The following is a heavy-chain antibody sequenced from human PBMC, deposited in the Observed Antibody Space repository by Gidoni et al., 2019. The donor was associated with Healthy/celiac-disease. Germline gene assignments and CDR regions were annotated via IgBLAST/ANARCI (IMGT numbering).Heavy chain of an antibody. Sequence: QVQLVHSGAEVYKPGSSVKVSCKSSGGTFSSYAISWVRQAPGQGLAWLGGIIPSFGTANYAQKFQGRVTITADESTSTAYMELSSLRSEDTALYYCARFIAARRGWFDPWGQGTLVTVSS. V-gene: IGHV1-69*01. CDR3: ARFIAARRGWFDP. CDR2: IIPSFGTA. D-gene: IGHD6-6*01. J-gene: IGHJ5*02. CDR1: GGTFSSYA.